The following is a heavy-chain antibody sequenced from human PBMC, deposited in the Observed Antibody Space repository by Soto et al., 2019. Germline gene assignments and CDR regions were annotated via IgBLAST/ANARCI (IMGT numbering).Heavy chain of an antibody. Sequence: PSETLSLTCTFSGASISSTSYFWGWVRQPPGKGLEWIGAIHYSGTTYYKPSLKSRVTISVDTSKNQFSLKLNSVTAADTAVYYCASGGEGSIAVAGWGQGTLVTVSS. CDR3: ASGGEGSIAVAG. J-gene: IGHJ4*02. CDR2: IHYSGTT. V-gene: IGHV4-39*01. CDR1: GASISSTSYF. D-gene: IGHD6-19*01.